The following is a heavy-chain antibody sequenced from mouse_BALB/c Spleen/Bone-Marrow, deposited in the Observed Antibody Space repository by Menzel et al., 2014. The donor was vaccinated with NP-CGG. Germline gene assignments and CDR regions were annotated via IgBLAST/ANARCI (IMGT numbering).Heavy chain of an antibody. CDR1: GFTFSSYA. J-gene: IGHJ3*01. Sequence: EVMLVESGGGLVKPGGSLKLSCAASGFTFSSYAMSWVRQTPEKRLEWVASISSGGSTYYPDSVKGRFTISRYNARTILYLQMSSLRSEDTAMYYCARVVYYDYDVWFAYWGQGTLVTVSA. CDR3: ARVVYYDYDVWFAY. CDR2: ISSGGST. D-gene: IGHD2-4*01. V-gene: IGHV5-6-5*01.